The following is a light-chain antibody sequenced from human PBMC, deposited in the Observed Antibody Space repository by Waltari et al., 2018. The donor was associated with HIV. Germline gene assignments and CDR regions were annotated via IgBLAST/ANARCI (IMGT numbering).Light chain of an antibody. CDR1: DSDIGNNY. J-gene: IGLJ2*01. CDR3: GTWDSNLSVVL. V-gene: IGLV1-51*01. CDR2: ENN. Sequence: QSVLTQPPSVSGAPGQKVTTSCYGSDSDIGNNYVSWYQQLPETAPKLLIHENNKRPSGIPARFSGSKSGTSATLAITGLQTGDEADYFCGTWDSNLSVVLFGGGTKLTVL.